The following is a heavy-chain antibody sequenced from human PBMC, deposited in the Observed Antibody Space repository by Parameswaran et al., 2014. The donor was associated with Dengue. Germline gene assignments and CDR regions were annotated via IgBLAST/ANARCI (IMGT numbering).Heavy chain of an antibody. J-gene: IGHJ3*02. CDR3: ARGRGRGGYCTNGVCYRGAFDI. V-gene: IGHV4-34*01. D-gene: IGHD2-8*01. Sequence: VRQMPGKGLEWIGEINHSGSTNYNPSLKSRVTISVDTSKNQFSLKLSSVTAADTAVYYCARGRGRGGYCTNGVCYRGAFDIWGQGTMVTVSS. CDR2: INHSGST.